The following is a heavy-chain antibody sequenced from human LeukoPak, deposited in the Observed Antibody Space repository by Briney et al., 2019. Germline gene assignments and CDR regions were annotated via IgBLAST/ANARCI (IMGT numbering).Heavy chain of an antibody. CDR1: GYTFTSYA. D-gene: IGHD3-3*01. V-gene: IGHV7-4-1*02. CDR3: VLTDYDFWSGPRSFDY. CDR2: INTNTGNP. Sequence: VASVKVSCKASGYTFTSYAMNWVRQPPGQGLEWMGWINTNTGNPTYAQGFTGRFVFSLDTSVSTAYLQISSLKAEDTAVYYCVLTDYDFWSGPRSFDYWGQGTLVTVSS. J-gene: IGHJ4*02.